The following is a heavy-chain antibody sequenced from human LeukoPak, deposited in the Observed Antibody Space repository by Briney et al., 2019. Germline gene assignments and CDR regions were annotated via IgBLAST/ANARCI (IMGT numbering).Heavy chain of an antibody. CDR2: ITPIFGTA. J-gene: IGHJ3*02. Sequence: GASVKVSCKASGGTFSSYAISWVRQAPGQGLEWMGGITPIFGTANYAQKFQGRVTITTDESTSTAYMELSSLRSEDTAVYYCAREQSSGYYRVGAFDIWGQGTMVTVSS. CDR3: AREQSSGYYRVGAFDI. V-gene: IGHV1-69*05. CDR1: GGTFSSYA. D-gene: IGHD3-22*01.